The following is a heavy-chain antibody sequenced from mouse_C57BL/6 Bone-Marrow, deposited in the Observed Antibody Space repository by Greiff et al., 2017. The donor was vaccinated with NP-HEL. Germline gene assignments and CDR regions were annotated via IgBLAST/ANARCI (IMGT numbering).Heavy chain of an antibody. V-gene: IGHV1-50*01. CDR1: GYTFTSYW. Sequence: QVHVKQPGAELVKPGASVKLSCKASGYTFTSYWMQWVKQRPGQGLEWIGEIDPSDSSTNYNQKFKGKATLTVDTSSSTAYMQLSSLTSEDSAVYYCAREGDYYGSSPFAYWGQGTLVTVSA. D-gene: IGHD1-1*01. J-gene: IGHJ3*01. CDR2: IDPSDSST. CDR3: AREGDYYGSSPFAY.